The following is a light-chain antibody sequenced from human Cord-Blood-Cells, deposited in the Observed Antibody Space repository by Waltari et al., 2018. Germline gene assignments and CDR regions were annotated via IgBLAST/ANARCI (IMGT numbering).Light chain of an antibody. CDR1: SSDVGSYNL. V-gene: IGLV2-23*01. Sequence: QSALTQPASVSGSPGQSITISCPGTSSDVGSYNLVSWYQQHPGKAPKLMMYAGSKRPSGVSNRFSGSKSGNTASLTISGLQAEDEADYYCCSYAGSSTWVFGGGTKLTVL. CDR2: AGS. CDR3: CSYAGSSTWV. J-gene: IGLJ3*02.